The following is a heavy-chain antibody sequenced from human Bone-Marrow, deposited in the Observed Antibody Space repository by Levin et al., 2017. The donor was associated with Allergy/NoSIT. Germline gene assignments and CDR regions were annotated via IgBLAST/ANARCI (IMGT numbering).Heavy chain of an antibody. CDR3: ARQDSTATPYNY. CDR1: EYNFSNSW. D-gene: IGHD4-17*01. Sequence: PGGSLRLSCKGSEYNFSNSWIAWVRQMPDKGLEWMGNIYPDDSETRYSPSFQGQVTISSDKSINTAYLQWSSLKASDTAIYYCARQDSTATPYNYWGQGTLVTVSS. CDR2: IYPDDSET. J-gene: IGHJ4*02. V-gene: IGHV5-51*01.